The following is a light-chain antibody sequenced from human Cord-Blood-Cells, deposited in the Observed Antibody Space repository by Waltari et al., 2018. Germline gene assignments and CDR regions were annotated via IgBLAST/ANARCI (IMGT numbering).Light chain of an antibody. CDR2: DVS. CDR3: SSYTSSSTLV. J-gene: IGLJ2*01. Sequence: SALTQPASVSGSPGQSITLSCSGTSRAGGGYNYVSWYQQHPGKAPKLMIYDVSNRPSVVSNRFSGSKSGNTASLTNSGLQAEDEADYYCSSYTSSSTLVFGGGTKLTVL. V-gene: IGLV2-14*01. CDR1: SRAGGGYNY.